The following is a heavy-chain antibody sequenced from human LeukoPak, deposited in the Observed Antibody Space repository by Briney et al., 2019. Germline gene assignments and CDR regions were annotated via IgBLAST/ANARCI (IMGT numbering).Heavy chain of an antibody. D-gene: IGHD3-10*01. CDR1: GYTFTGYY. CDR2: INPNSGGT. CDR3: ARGAVRGVIAWFDP. Sequence: ASVKVSCKASGYTFTGYYMHWVRQAPGQGLEWMGWINPNSGGTNYAQKFQGRVTMTRDTSISTAYMELSRLRSDDTAVYYCARGAVRGVIAWFDPWGQGTLVTVSS. V-gene: IGHV1-2*02. J-gene: IGHJ5*02.